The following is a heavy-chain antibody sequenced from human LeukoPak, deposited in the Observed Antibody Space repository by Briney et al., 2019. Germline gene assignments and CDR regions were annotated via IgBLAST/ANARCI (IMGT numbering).Heavy chain of an antibody. CDR3: AKMGCSSTSCPRWFDP. Sequence: GGSLRLSCAASGFTFSSYAMSWVRQAQGKGLEWVSAISGSGGSTYYADSVKGRFTISRDNSKNTLYLQMNSLRAEDTAVYYCAKMGCSSTSCPRWFDPWGQGTLVTVSS. CDR1: GFTFSSYA. D-gene: IGHD2-2*01. CDR2: ISGSGGST. J-gene: IGHJ5*02. V-gene: IGHV3-23*01.